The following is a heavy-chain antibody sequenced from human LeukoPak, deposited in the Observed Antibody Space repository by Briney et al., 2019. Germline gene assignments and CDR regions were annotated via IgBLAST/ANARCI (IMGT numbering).Heavy chain of an antibody. CDR1: GGSTSSYY. J-gene: IGHJ4*02. CDR2: IYYSGST. Sequence: SETLSLTCTVSGGSTSSYYWSWIRQPPGKGLEWIGYIYYSGSTNYNPSLKSRLTISIDTSKNQFSLKLSSVTAADTAVYYCERHSGAGTGFVYWGQGTLVTVSS. CDR3: ERHSGAGTGFVY. D-gene: IGHD6-19*01. V-gene: IGHV4-59*08.